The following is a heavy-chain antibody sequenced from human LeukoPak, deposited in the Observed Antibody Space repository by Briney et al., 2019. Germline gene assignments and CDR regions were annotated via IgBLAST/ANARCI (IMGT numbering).Heavy chain of an antibody. D-gene: IGHD6-19*01. CDR2: INPNSDGT. CDR3: ARDRTRTGYSSGWYHGY. V-gene: IGHV1-2*02. Sequence: ASVKVSCKASGYTFTGYYMHWVRQAPGQGLEWMGWINPNSDGTNYAQKFQGRVTMTRDTSISTAYMELSRLRSDDTAVYYCARDRTRTGYSSGWYHGYWGQGTLVTVSS. CDR1: GYTFTGYY. J-gene: IGHJ4*02.